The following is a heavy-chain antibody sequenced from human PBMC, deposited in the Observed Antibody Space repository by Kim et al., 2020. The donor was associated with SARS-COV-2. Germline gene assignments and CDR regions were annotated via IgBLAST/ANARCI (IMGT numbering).Heavy chain of an antibody. CDR3: ARHYRDIVVVPAATPFDP. J-gene: IGHJ5*02. CDR2: IYYSGST. CDR1: GGSISSSSYY. D-gene: IGHD2-2*01. Sequence: SETLSLTCTVSGGSISSSSYYWGWIRQPPGKGLEWIGSIYYSGSTYYNPSLKSRVTISVDTSKNQFSLKLSSVTAADTAVYYCARHYRDIVVVPAATPFDPWGQGTLVTVSS. V-gene: IGHV4-39*01.